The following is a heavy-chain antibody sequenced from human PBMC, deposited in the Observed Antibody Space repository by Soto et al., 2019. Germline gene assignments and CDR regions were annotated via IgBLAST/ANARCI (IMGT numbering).Heavy chain of an antibody. CDR2: IFHDGTA. D-gene: IGHD3-10*01. Sequence: ETLSLTCAVSGVSISSGNWWTWVRQSPQRGLEYIGEIFHDGTANYYPSFERRVAISVDTSKNQFSLKLTSVTAADTAIYFCARLVYDTRLNYMYFDFWGQGTLVTVSS. V-gene: IGHV4-4*01. J-gene: IGHJ4*02. CDR3: ARLVYDTRLNYMYFDF. CDR1: GVSISSGNW.